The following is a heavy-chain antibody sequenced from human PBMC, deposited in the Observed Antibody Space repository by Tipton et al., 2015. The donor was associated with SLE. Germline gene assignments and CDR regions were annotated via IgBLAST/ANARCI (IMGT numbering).Heavy chain of an antibody. J-gene: IGHJ6*03. CDR1: GGSFSGYY. V-gene: IGHV4-34*01. D-gene: IGHD2-2*01. CDR2: INHSGST. Sequence: TLSLTCAVYGGSFSGYYWSWIRQPPGKGLAWIGEINHSGSTNYNPSLKGRVTISVDPSKNQFSLKLSSVTAADTAVYYCARGIWIVVVPAAQDYYYMDVWGKGTTVTVSS. CDR3: ARGIWIVVVPAAQDYYYMDV.